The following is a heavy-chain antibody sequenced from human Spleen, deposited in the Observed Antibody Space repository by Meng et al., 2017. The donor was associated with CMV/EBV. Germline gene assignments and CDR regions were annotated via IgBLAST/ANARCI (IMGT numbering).Heavy chain of an antibody. CDR3: ARHWGDGTLDY. D-gene: IGHD5-24*01. V-gene: IGHV5-51*01. J-gene: IGHJ4*02. Sequence: GESLKISCKASGYSFANYYIAWVRQMPGKGLEWMGVIFPGDSETRYSPSIQDQVTISADKSITTAYLQWSSLKASDTAMYYCARHWGDGTLDYWGQGTLVTVSS. CDR1: GYSFANYY. CDR2: IFPGDSET.